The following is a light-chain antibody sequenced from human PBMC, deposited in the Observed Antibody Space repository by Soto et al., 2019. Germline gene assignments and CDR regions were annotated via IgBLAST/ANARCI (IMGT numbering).Light chain of an antibody. CDR2: EVS. Sequence: QCVLTQPASVSGSPGQSITISCTGTSSDVGGYNYVSWYQQHPGKAPKLMIYEVSNRPSGVSNRFSGSKSGNTASLTISGLQAEDEADYYCSSYTSSSLPVFGGGTKLTVL. V-gene: IGLV2-14*01. J-gene: IGLJ2*01. CDR1: SSDVGGYNY. CDR3: SSYTSSSLPV.